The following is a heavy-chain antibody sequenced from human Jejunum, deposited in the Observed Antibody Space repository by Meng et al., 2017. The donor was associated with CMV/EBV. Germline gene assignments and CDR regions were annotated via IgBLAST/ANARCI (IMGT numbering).Heavy chain of an antibody. D-gene: IGHD2-2*01. CDR2: INPSGGNI. J-gene: IGHJ4*02. V-gene: IGHV3-21*03. CDR3: ARDDAWAFDY. CDR1: GFTLGIYT. Sequence: GELVGAGGGLVKPGESLRLSCAASGFTLGIYTMNWVRQAPGKGLEWVSSINPSGGNIYYADSVKGRFTISRDNAQNSLYLQMNSLRAEDTAVYYCARDDAWAFDYWGQGTLVTVSS.